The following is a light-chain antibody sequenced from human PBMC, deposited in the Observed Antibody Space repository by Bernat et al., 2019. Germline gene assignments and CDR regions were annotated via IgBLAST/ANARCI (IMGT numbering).Light chain of an antibody. J-gene: IGKJ2*01. V-gene: IGKV1-16*01. CDR3: HQYGSHFRS. Sequence: DIQMTQSPPSLSASVGDRVTITCRASQGITRYLVWFQQKPGKAPKSLIYAASSLESGVPSRFSGTGSGTDFTLTINRLQPEDFATYYCHQYGSHFRSFGQGTTVEIK. CDR2: AAS. CDR1: QGITRY.